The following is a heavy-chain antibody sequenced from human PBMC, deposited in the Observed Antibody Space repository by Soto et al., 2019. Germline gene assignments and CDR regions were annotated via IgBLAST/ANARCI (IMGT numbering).Heavy chain of an antibody. D-gene: IGHD5-18*01. Sequence: GGSLRLSCAASGFTFDDYTMHWVRQAPGKGLEWVSLISWDGGSTYYADSVKGRFTISRDNSKNSLYLQMNSLRTEDTALYYCAKDIEGIHPIRYYYGMDVWGQGTTVTVSS. V-gene: IGHV3-43*01. CDR2: ISWDGGST. CDR3: AKDIEGIHPIRYYYGMDV. J-gene: IGHJ6*02. CDR1: GFTFDDYT.